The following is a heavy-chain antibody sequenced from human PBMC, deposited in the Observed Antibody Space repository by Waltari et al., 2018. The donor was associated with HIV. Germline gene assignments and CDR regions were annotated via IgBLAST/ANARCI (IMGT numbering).Heavy chain of an antibody. J-gene: IGHJ4*02. V-gene: IGHV3-11*01. CDR2: ISASGSSI. CDR1: GFPLSDSH. CDR3: ARGGPDYGEPIDY. D-gene: IGHD4-17*01. Sequence: QVQLVESGGGLVKPGGSLRLPCAASGFPLSDSHILWVRQAPGKGLEWVSYISASGSSIFYADSVKGRFTISRDNAKNSLFLQMNSLTAEDTAVYYCARGGPDYGEPIDYWGQGTLVTVSS.